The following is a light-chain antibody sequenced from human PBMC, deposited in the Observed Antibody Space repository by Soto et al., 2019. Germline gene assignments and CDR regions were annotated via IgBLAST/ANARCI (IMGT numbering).Light chain of an antibody. CDR3: CSYAGSRTFV. Sequence: QSVLTQPASVSGSPGQSITISCTGTSSDVGGYDLVSWYQQHPGKAPKLMIFEDTARPSGISNRFSGSKSGDTASLTISRLQAEDEARYYCCSYAGSRTFVFGGGTKVTVL. CDR1: SSDVGGYDL. V-gene: IGLV2-23*02. J-gene: IGLJ3*02. CDR2: EDT.